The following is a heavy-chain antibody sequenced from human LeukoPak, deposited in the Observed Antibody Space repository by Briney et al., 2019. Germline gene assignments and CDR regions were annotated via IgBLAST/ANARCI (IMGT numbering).Heavy chain of an antibody. D-gene: IGHD6-13*01. V-gene: IGHV3-21*01. CDR2: ISSSSSYI. CDR3: ARDRSSSWYGDRPYGMDV. Sequence: PGGSLRLSCAASGFTFSSYSMNWVRQAPGKGLEWVSSISSSSSYIYYADSVKGRFTISRDNAKNSLYLQMNSLRAEDTAVYYCARDRSSSWYGDRPYGMDVWGQGTTVTVSS. CDR1: GFTFSSYS. J-gene: IGHJ6*02.